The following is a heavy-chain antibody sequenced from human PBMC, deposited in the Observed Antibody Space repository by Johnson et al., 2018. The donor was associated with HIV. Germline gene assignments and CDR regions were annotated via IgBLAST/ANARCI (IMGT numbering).Heavy chain of an antibody. V-gene: IGHV3-11*04. CDR2: ISSRGSTI. CDR3: AREGTWGSNDAFDI. Sequence: QVQLVESGGGLVQPGRSLRLSCAASGFTFSDYYMNWVRQAPGKGLEWLSYISSRGSTIYYADSVKGRFTIPRDNAKNSLYLQMNSLRAEDTAVYYCAREGTWGSNDAFDIWGQGTMVTVSS. J-gene: IGHJ3*02. D-gene: IGHD7-27*01. CDR1: GFTFSDYY.